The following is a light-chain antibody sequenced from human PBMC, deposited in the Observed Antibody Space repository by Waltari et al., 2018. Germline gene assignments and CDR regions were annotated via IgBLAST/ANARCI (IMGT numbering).Light chain of an antibody. J-gene: IGKJ2*01. Sequence: DIQLTQSPSFLSASVGDRVTITCRASQGISTYLAWYQQKPGKPPNLLISAASTLQSGVPSRFSGSGSGTEFTLTINSLQPEDFAAYYCQQLNSYPLTFGQGTNLEIK. CDR3: QQLNSYPLT. CDR2: AAS. V-gene: IGKV1-9*01. CDR1: QGISTY.